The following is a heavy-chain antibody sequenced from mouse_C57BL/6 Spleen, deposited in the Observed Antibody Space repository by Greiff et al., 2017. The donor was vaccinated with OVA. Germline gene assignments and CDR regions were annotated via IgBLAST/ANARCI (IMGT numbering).Heavy chain of an antibody. V-gene: IGHV5-9-1*02. Sequence: EVQGVESGEGLVKPGGSLKLSCAASGFTFSSYAMSWVRQTPEKRLEWVAYISSGGDYIYYADPVKGRFTISRDNARNTLYLQMSSLKSEDTAMDDGTRDRTTVVDAMDYWGQGTSVTVSS. CDR3: TRDRTTVVDAMDY. J-gene: IGHJ4*01. D-gene: IGHD1-1*01. CDR1: GFTFSSYA. CDR2: ISSGGDYI.